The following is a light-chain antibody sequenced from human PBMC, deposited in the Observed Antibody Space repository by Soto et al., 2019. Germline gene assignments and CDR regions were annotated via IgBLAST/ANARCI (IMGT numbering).Light chain of an antibody. CDR2: KAS. V-gene: IGKV1-5*03. CDR1: QSISSW. Sequence: DIQMTQSPSTLSASVGDRVTITCRASQSISSWLAWYQQKPGKAPKLLIYKASTLESGVPSRFSGSGSGTEFTLTISSLQHDDFASYYCQQYNSYLWTFGQGTKVEIK. CDR3: QQYNSYLWT. J-gene: IGKJ1*01.